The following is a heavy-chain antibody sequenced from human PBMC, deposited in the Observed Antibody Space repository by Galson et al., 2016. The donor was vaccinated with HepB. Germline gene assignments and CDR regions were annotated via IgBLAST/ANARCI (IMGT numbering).Heavy chain of an antibody. J-gene: IGHJ4*02. CDR2: ISSDGSNE. Sequence: SLRLSCAASGYIFRTYPMHWVRQAPGKGLEWVAVISSDGSNEWYADSVKGQFTISRDNSQNTLSLQMSSLRPEDTAAYYCAREAERWNYLDYWGQGALVTVSS. V-gene: IGHV3-30*04. D-gene: IGHD5-24*01. CDR3: AREAERWNYLDY. CDR1: GYIFRTYP.